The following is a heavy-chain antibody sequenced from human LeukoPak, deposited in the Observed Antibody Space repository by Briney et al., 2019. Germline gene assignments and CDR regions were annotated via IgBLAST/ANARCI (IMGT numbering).Heavy chain of an antibody. Sequence: GGSLRLSCAACGFTFSSYAMSWVRQAPGEGLQWVSAISGSGGSTYYADSVKGRFTISRDNSKNTLYLQMNSLRAEDSALYYCAKVVGVYYFDYWGQGTLVTVSS. CDR1: GFTFSSYA. CDR2: ISGSGGST. CDR3: AKVVGVYYFDY. V-gene: IGHV3-23*01. D-gene: IGHD1-26*01. J-gene: IGHJ4*02.